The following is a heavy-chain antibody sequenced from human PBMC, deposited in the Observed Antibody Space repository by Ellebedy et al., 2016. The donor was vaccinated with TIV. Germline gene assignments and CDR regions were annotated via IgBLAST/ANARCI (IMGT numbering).Heavy chain of an antibody. V-gene: IGHV4-34*01. J-gene: IGHJ4*02. CDR3: ARGRGMGVFGY. D-gene: IGHD1-26*01. CDR1: GGSFSGYY. CDR2: INHSGST. Sequence: SETLSLXXAVYGGSFSGYYWSWIRQPPGKGLEWIGEINHSGSTNYNPSLKSRVTISVDTSKNQFSLKLSSVTAADTAVSYCARGRGMGVFGYWGQGTLVTVSS.